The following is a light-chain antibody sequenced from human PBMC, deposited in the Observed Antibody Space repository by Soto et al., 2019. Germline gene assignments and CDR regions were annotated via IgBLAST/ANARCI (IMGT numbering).Light chain of an antibody. CDR2: KTS. J-gene: IGKJ4*01. CDR1: RTIGTN. CDR3: QQYADWPLT. Sequence: IVMTPPPATVSVSPGESASLSCRASRTIGTNLGWYQQKPGQAPRLLISKTSTRATGVPARFSGSGSGTEFTLTITSLQSEDIAVYYCQQYADWPLTFGGGTKVDIK. V-gene: IGKV3-15*01.